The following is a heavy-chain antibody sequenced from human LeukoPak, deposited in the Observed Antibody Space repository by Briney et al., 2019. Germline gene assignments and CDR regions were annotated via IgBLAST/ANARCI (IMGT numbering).Heavy chain of an antibody. V-gene: IGHV4-34*01. Sequence: SETLSLTCAVYGGSFSGYYWSWIRQPPGKGLEWIGEISHSGSTNYNPSLKSRVTISVDTSKNQFSLKLSSVTAADTAVYYCARGFPTYSSDRNYYYYYGMDVWGQGTTVTVSS. CDR2: ISHSGST. J-gene: IGHJ6*02. CDR3: ARGFPTYSSDRNYYYYYGMDV. D-gene: IGHD6-19*01. CDR1: GGSFSGYY.